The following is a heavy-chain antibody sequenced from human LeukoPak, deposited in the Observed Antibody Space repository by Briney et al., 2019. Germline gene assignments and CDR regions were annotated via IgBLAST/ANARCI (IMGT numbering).Heavy chain of an antibody. CDR1: GGTFSSYA. Sequence: SVKVSCKASGGTFSSYAISWVRQASGQGLEWMGRIIPILGIANYAQKFQGRVTITADKSTSTAYMELSSLRSEDTAVYYCARKGPEMENWFDPWGQGTLVTVSS. V-gene: IGHV1-69*04. D-gene: IGHD1-1*01. CDR3: ARKGPEMENWFDP. CDR2: IIPILGIA. J-gene: IGHJ5*02.